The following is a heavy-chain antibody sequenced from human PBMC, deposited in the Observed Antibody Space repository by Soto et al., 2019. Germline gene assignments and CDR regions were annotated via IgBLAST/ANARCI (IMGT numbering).Heavy chain of an antibody. V-gene: IGHV1-18*04. J-gene: IGHJ6*02. Sequence: ASVKVSCQASGYTFTSYGISWVRQAPGQGLEWMGWISAYNGNTNYAQKLQGRVTMTTDTSTSAAYMELRSLRSDDTAVYYCARDMDIVATMFYYYYGMDVWGQGTTVTVSS. D-gene: IGHD5-12*01. CDR2: ISAYNGNT. CDR3: ARDMDIVATMFYYYYGMDV. CDR1: GYTFTSYG.